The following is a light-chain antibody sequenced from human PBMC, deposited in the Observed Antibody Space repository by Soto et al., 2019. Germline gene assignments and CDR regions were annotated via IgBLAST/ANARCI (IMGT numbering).Light chain of an antibody. CDR1: QSLLHSNGYNY. CDR2: LGS. J-gene: IGKJ1*01. CDR3: MQALQTPWT. V-gene: IGKV2-28*01. Sequence: DIVMTQSPLSLPVIPGEPASISCRSSQSLLHSNGYNYLDWYVQKPGQSPQLLIYLGSNRASGVPDRFSGSGSGTDFTLKISRVEAEDVGVYYCMQALQTPWTFDQGTKVEIK.